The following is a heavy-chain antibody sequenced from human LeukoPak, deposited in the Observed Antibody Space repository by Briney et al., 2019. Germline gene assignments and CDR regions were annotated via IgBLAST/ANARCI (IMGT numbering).Heavy chain of an antibody. CDR1: GFTVNTNY. J-gene: IGHJ4*02. CDR2: IYSGGST. CDR3: ARDPTGYYDSSGYYSTGYFDY. V-gene: IGHV3-53*01. Sequence: GGSLRLSCAASGFTVNTNYMSWVRQAPGKGLEWVSVIYSGGSTYYTDSVKGGFTISRDNSKNALYLRMNSLRAEDTAVYYCARDPTGYYDSSGYYSTGYFDYWGQGTLVTVSS. D-gene: IGHD3-22*01.